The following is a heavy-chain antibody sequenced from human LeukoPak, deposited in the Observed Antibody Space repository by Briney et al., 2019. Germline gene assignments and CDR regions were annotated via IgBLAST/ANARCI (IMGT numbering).Heavy chain of an antibody. J-gene: IGHJ5*02. Sequence: ASVKVSCKASGYTFTSYEINWVRQATGQGREWMGWMNPNSANTGYAQKFQGRVTMTRNTSISTAYMELSSLRSEDTAVYYCARASPNNWFDPWGQGTLVTVSS. CDR2: MNPNSANT. CDR1: GYTFTSYE. V-gene: IGHV1-8*01. CDR3: ARASPNNWFDP.